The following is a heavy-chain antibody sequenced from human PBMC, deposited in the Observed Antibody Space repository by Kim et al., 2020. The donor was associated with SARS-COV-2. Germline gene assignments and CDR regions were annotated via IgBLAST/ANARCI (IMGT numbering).Heavy chain of an antibody. D-gene: IGHD3-3*01. J-gene: IGHJ4*02. CDR3: ARADSEWLLFDY. Sequence: NYNPSLKSRVTISVDTSKNQFSLKLSSVTAADTAVYYCARADSEWLLFDYWGQGTLVTVSS. V-gene: IGHV4-59*01.